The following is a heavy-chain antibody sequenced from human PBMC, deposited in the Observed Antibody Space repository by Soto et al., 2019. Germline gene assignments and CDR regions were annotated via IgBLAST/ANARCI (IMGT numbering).Heavy chain of an antibody. CDR2: IYYSGST. D-gene: IGHD3-10*01. CDR1: GGSISSGGYY. V-gene: IGHV4-31*03. CDR3: ARWAYYYGSGSPNWFDP. Sequence: SETLSLTCTVSGGSISSGGYYWSWIRQHPGKGLEWIGYIYYSGSTYYNPSLKSRVTISVDTSKNQFSLKLSSVTAADTAVYYCARWAYYYGSGSPNWFDPWGQGTLVTVSS. J-gene: IGHJ5*02.